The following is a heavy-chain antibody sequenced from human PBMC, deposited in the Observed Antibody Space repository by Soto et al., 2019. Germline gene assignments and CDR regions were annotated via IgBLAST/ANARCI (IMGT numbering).Heavy chain of an antibody. D-gene: IGHD2-15*01. Sequence: SETLSLTCTVSGGSISRGGYYWSWIRQNPGKGLEWIGYIYYSGSTYYNPSLKSRVTISVDTSKNQFSLKLSSVTAADTAVYYCASIVSSAHEEFSDWGQGTLVTVSS. CDR3: ASIVSSAHEEFSD. V-gene: IGHV4-31*03. CDR1: GGSISRGGYY. J-gene: IGHJ4*02. CDR2: IYYSGST.